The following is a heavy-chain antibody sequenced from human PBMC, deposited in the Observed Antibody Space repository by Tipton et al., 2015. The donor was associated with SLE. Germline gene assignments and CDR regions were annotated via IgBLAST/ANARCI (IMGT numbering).Heavy chain of an antibody. CDR1: GDSLSSYY. D-gene: IGHD2-8*01. Sequence: TLSLTCKVSGDSLSSYYWTWSRQPTGKGLEWIGYIYYSGSAKYNPSLESRVTMSVDTSKNQVSLKLTSVTAADTAVYYCARGGWSHDYWGRGTLVTVSS. CDR2: IYYSGSA. J-gene: IGHJ4*02. V-gene: IGHV4-59*01. CDR3: ARGGWSHDY.